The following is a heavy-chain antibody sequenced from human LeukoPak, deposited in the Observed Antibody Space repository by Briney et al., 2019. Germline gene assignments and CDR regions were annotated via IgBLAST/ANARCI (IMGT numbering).Heavy chain of an antibody. CDR2: IWSDGSIK. CDR1: GFTFSNYG. CDR3: TRGPIAVAGTPSIYQH. V-gene: IGHV3-33*01. Sequence: GGSLRLSCAASGFTFSNYGMHWVRQAPGKGLEWVAVIWSDGSIKYYADSVKGRFTISRDNSRNTLYLQMNSLRAEDTAVYYCTRGPIAVAGTPSIYQHWGQGTLVTVSS. D-gene: IGHD6-19*01. J-gene: IGHJ1*01.